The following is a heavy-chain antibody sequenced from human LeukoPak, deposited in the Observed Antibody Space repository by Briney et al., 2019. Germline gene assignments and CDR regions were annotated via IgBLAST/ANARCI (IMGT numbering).Heavy chain of an antibody. Sequence: SETLSLTXTVSGGSISSGSYYWSWIRQPAGKGLEWIGRIYTSGSTTYNPSLKSRVTISVDKSKNPFSLKLSSVTAADTAVFFFKQKTAYEILTGYHRYYYYMDVWGKGTTVTVSS. V-gene: IGHV4-61*02. J-gene: IGHJ6*03. CDR2: IYTSGST. CDR1: GGSISSGSYY. CDR3: KQKTAYEILTGYHRYYYYMDV. D-gene: IGHD3-9*01.